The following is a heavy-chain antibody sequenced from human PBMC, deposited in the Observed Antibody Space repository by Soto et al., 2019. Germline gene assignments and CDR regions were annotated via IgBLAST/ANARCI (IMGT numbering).Heavy chain of an antibody. CDR1: GCTFTSYG. Sequence: GASVKVSCKASGCTFTSYGISWVRQAPGQGLEWMGWISAYNGNTNYAQKLQGRVTMTTDTSTSTAYMELRSLRSDDTAVYYCARIVGQLVRGWFDPWGQGTLVTVSS. J-gene: IGHJ5*02. CDR2: ISAYNGNT. D-gene: IGHD6-13*01. CDR3: ARIVGQLVRGWFDP. V-gene: IGHV1-18*04.